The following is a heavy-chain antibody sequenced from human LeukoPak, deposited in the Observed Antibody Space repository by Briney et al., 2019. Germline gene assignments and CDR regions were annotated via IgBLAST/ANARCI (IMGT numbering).Heavy chain of an antibody. D-gene: IGHD6-13*01. J-gene: IGHJ6*02. CDR3: ARDGIAAAGSYYYCGMDV. CDR1: GFTFYDYG. Sequence: GGSLRLSCAASGFTFYDYGMSWVRHAPGKGLEWVSGINWNGGSTGYADSVKGRFTTSRDNAKNSLYLQMNSLRAEDTAVYHCARDGIAAAGSYYYCGMDVWGQGTTVTVSS. CDR2: INWNGGST. V-gene: IGHV3-20*01.